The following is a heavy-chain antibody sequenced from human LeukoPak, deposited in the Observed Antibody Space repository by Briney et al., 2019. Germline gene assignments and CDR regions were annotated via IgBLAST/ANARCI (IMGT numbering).Heavy chain of an antibody. CDR1: GFTFSTYG. CDR3: AKVQAAAGIDY. CDR2: ISYDRSNK. Sequence: GRSLRLSCAASGFTFSTYGMHWVRQAPGKGLEWVAVISYDRSNKYYADSVKGRFTISRDNSKNTLYLQMNSLRAEDTAVYYCAKVQAAAGIDYWGQGTLVTVSS. J-gene: IGHJ4*02. D-gene: IGHD6-13*01. V-gene: IGHV3-30*18.